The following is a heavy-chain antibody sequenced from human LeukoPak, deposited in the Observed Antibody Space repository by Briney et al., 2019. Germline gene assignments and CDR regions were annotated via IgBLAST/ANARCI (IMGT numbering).Heavy chain of an antibody. J-gene: IGHJ4*02. Sequence: SETLSLTCTVSGGSITSHYWSCVRQPPGKGLEWIANIDYNGNTNYNPSLKSRVTISLDTCKKQVSLNLSSVTAADTAVYYCARHSAYCGGACLYYYLDSWGQGTLVTVSS. CDR2: IDYNGNT. V-gene: IGHV4-59*11. CDR1: GGSITSHY. D-gene: IGHD2-21*02. CDR3: ARHSAYCGGACLYYYLDS.